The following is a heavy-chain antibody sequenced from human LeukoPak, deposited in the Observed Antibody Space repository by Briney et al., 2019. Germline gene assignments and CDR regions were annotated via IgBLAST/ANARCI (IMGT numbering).Heavy chain of an antibody. D-gene: IGHD2-21*02. Sequence: GGSLRLSCAASGFTFSSYEMNWVRQAPGKGLEWVANIKQDGSGQYYVDSVKGRFTISRDNAKNSLYLQMNSLRAEDTAVYYCASQKTVVTTFDSWGQGTLGTVSS. CDR1: GFTFSSYE. J-gene: IGHJ4*02. V-gene: IGHV3-7*05. CDR2: IKQDGSGQ. CDR3: ASQKTVVTTFDS.